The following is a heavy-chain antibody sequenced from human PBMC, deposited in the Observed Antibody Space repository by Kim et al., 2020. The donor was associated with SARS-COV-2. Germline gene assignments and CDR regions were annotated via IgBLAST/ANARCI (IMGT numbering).Heavy chain of an antibody. CDR1: GFTFSSYG. Sequence: GGSLRLSCAASGFTFSSYGMHWVRQAPGKGLEWVAVIWLDGSKKYYADSVKGRFTTSRDNSKNTLYLQMNSLGAEDTAVYYCLRDSDIVTGYKRGFGMDVWGQGTTVTVSS. CDR2: IWLDGSKK. V-gene: IGHV3-33*08. J-gene: IGHJ6*02. D-gene: IGHD3-9*01. CDR3: LRDSDIVTGYKRGFGMDV.